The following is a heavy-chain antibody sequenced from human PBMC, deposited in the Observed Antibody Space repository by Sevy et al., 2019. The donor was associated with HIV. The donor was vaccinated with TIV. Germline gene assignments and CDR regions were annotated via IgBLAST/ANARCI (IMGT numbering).Heavy chain of an antibody. CDR2: ISGSGGRT. Sequence: GGSLRLSCAASGFTFSSYGMSWVRQAPGKGLEWVSVISGSGGRTYYADSVKGRFTISRDNSKNTLYLQMNTLSAEDTAVYYCAKGITMIVVDLDAFDIWGQGTMVTVSS. V-gene: IGHV3-23*01. J-gene: IGHJ3*02. D-gene: IGHD3-22*01. CDR1: GFTFSSYG. CDR3: AKGITMIVVDLDAFDI.